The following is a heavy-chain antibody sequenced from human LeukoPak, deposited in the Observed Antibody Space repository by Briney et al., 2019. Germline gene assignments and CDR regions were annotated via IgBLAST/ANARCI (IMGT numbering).Heavy chain of an antibody. V-gene: IGHV4-39*07. Sequence: SETLSLTCTVSGGSISSDHYYWGWIRQPPGKGLEWIGSIYYSGNSYYNPSLKSRVTMSVDTSKNQFSLKVSSVTAADTVVYYCAGPAGTYWYFDLWGRGTLVTVSS. CDR1: GGSISSDHYY. J-gene: IGHJ2*01. CDR2: IYYSGNS. CDR3: AGPAGTYWYFDL. D-gene: IGHD1-26*01.